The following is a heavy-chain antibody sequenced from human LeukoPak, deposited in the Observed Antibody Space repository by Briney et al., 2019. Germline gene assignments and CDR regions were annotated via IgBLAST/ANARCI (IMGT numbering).Heavy chain of an antibody. CDR1: GFTFSSYG. CDR2: IRYDGSNK. CDR3: ANSPKGCGGDCYPDY. V-gene: IGHV3-30*02. D-gene: IGHD2-21*02. Sequence: GGSLRLSCAASGFTFSSYGMHWVRQAPGKGLEWVAFIRYDGSNKYYADSVKGRFTISRDNSKNTLYLQMNSLRAEDAAVYYCANSPKGCGGDCYPDYWGQGTLVTVSS. J-gene: IGHJ4*02.